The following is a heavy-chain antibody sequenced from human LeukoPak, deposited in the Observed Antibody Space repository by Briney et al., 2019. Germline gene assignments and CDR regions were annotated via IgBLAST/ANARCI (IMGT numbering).Heavy chain of an antibody. J-gene: IGHJ4*02. CDR2: IYTSGST. D-gene: IGHD3-3*01. CDR3: ARADRITIFGVVIIH. CDR1: GGSISSYY. V-gene: IGHV4-4*07. Sequence: SETLSLTCTVSGGSISSYYWSWIRQPAGKGLEWIGRIYTSGSTNYNPSLKSRVTMSVDTSKNQFSLKLSSVTAADTAVYYCARADRITIFGVVIIHWGQGTLVTVSS.